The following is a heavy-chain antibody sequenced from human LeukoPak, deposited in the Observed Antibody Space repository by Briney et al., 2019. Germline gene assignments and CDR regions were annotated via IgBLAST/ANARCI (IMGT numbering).Heavy chain of an antibody. D-gene: IGHD2-15*01. J-gene: IGHJ4*02. CDR1: GFTFSSYS. CDR3: ARRGAQGYCSGGSCYTFDY. CDR2: ISSSSSYI. V-gene: IGHV3-21*01. Sequence: GGSLRLSCAASGFTFSSYSMNWVRQAPGKGLEWVSSISSSSSYIYYADSVKGRFTISRDNAKNSLYLQMNSLRAEDTAVYYCARRGAQGYCSGGSCYTFDYWGQGTLVTVSS.